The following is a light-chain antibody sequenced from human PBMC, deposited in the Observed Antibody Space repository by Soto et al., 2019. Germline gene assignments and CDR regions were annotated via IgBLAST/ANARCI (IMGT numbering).Light chain of an antibody. Sequence: QFVLTQPPSASGSPGQSVTISCTGTSSDVGGYNYVSWYQQHPGKAPKLMIYEVSQRPSGVPDRFSGSKSGNTASLTVSGLQAEDEGDYYCSSYGGSNNFVILGGGTKLTVL. CDR2: EVS. CDR3: SSYGGSNNFVI. J-gene: IGLJ2*01. V-gene: IGLV2-8*01. CDR1: SSDVGGYNY.